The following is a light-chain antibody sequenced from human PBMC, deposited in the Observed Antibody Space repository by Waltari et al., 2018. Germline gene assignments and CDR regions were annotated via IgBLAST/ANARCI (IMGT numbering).Light chain of an antibody. CDR3: VLYMGGGIL. V-gene: IGLV8-61*01. Sequence: HTVLTQEPSFSVSPGGTVTLPCGLISVPVSTVYSPSWYQQTPGQAPRPLIYSTNTRSSGVPDRFSGSILGNKAALTITGAQADDESDYHCVLYMGGGILFGGGTRLTVL. J-gene: IGLJ3*02. CDR1: SVPVSTVYS. CDR2: STN.